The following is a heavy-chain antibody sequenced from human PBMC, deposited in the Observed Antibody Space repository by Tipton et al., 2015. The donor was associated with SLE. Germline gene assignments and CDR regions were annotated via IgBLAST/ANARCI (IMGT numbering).Heavy chain of an antibody. Sequence: SLRLSCAASGFTFRTYWMHWVRQAPGKGLEWVSSIGRSGRSTYYADSVKGRFTISRDNSENTLYLQMNSLRGEDAAVYYCAKGVGGTPLDYWGQGALVTVSS. CDR1: GFTFRTYW. CDR3: AKGVGGTPLDY. CDR2: IGRSGRST. J-gene: IGHJ4*02. V-gene: IGHV3-23*01. D-gene: IGHD1-26*01.